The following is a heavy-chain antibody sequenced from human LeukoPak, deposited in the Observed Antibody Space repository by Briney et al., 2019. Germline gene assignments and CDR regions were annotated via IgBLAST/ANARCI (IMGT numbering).Heavy chain of an antibody. CDR2: ISGGGGST. J-gene: IGHJ5*02. D-gene: IGHD1-14*01. CDR1: GFTFSSYA. V-gene: IGHV3-23*01. Sequence: GGSLRLSCAASGFTFSSYAMSWVHQAPGKGLEWVSGISGGGGSTYYADSVKGRFTISRDNSKNTLYLQMDSLRAEDTALYYCAKGSGINHYHWIDPWGQGTLVTVSS. CDR3: AKGSGINHYHWIDP.